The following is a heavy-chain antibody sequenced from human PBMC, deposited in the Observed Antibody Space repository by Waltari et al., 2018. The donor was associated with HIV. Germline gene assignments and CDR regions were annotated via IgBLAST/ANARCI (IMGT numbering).Heavy chain of an antibody. CDR2: IYTRGST. CDR3: ARDLRWGIAAAGSKGQNWFDP. Sequence: QVQLQESGPGLVKPSETLSLTCTVSGGSISSYYWSWIRQPAGKRLEWIGRIYTRGSTNDTPPLKSRVTMAVDTSKNQFSLKLSYGTAADTAVDYCARDLRWGIAAAGSKGQNWFDPWGQGTLVTVSS. V-gene: IGHV4-4*07. CDR1: GGSISSYY. D-gene: IGHD6-13*01. J-gene: IGHJ5*02.